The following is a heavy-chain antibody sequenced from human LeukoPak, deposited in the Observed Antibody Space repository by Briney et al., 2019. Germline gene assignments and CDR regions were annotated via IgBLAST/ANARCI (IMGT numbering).Heavy chain of an antibody. D-gene: IGHD6-13*01. CDR1: GGSISSYY. V-gene: IGHV4-59*01. J-gene: IGHJ4*02. CDR2: IYYSGST. Sequence: SETLSLTCTVSGGSISSYYWSWIRQPPGKGLEWIGYIYYSGSTNYNPSLKSRVTISVDTSKNQFTLKLSSVTAADTAVYYCARDVVGRSWYSGLDYWGQGTLVTVSS. CDR3: ARDVVGRSWYSGLDY.